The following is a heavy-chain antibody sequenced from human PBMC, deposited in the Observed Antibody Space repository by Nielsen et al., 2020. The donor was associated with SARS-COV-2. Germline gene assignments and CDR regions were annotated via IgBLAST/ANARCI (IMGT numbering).Heavy chain of an antibody. CDR2: ISGSGGST. Sequence: GESLKISCAASGFTFSSYAMSWVRQAPGKGLEWVSAISGSGGSTYYADSVKGRFTISRDNSKNTLYLQMNSLRAEDTAVYYCAKDRGSSGPHDAFDIWGQGTMVTVSS. CDR1: GFTFSSYA. D-gene: IGHD3-22*01. J-gene: IGHJ3*02. CDR3: AKDRGSSGPHDAFDI. V-gene: IGHV3-23*01.